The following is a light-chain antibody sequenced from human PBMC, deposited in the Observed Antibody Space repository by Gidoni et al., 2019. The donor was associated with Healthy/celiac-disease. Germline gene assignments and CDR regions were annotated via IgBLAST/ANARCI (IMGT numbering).Light chain of an antibody. CDR3: AAWDDSLNGPV. CDR2: SNN. CDR1: SSHIVSNT. V-gene: IGLV1-44*01. Sequence: QSVLTQPPSASGTPGQRVTISCSGSSSHIVSNTVNWYQQLPGTAPKLLIYSNNHRPSGVPDRFSGSKSGTSASLAISGLQSEDEADYYCAAWDDSLNGPVFGGGTKLTVL. J-gene: IGLJ2*01.